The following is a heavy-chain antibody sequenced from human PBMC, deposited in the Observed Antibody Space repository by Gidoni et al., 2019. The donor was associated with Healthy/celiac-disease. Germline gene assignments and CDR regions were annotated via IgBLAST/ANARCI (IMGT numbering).Heavy chain of an antibody. D-gene: IGHD6-13*01. Sequence: EVQLLESGGGLVQPGGSLLLSCATSGFTLSSYAMSWVRQAPGKGLEWVSAISGSGGSTYDADAVKGRLTISRDNSKNTLYLKMKSLRAEDTAVYYGGKGGIAAADNFDYWGQGTLVTVSS. CDR1: GFTLSSYA. CDR2: ISGSGGST. CDR3: GKGGIAAADNFDY. V-gene: IGHV3-23*01. J-gene: IGHJ4*02.